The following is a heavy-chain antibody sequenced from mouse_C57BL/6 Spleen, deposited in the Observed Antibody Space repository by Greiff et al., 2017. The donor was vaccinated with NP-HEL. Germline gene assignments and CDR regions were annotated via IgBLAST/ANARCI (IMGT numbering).Heavy chain of an antibody. CDR2: INPSTGGT. CDR1: GYSFTGYY. D-gene: IGHD2-4*01. J-gene: IGHJ4*01. CDR3: ARHDYDPCYAMDY. V-gene: IGHV1-42*01. Sequence: EVQLQQSGPELVKPGASVKISCKASGYSFTGYYMNWVKQSPEKSLEWIGEINPSTGGTTYNQTFKAKATLTVDKSSSTAYMKLKSLISEDSAVYYWARHDYDPCYAMDYWGQGTSVTVSS.